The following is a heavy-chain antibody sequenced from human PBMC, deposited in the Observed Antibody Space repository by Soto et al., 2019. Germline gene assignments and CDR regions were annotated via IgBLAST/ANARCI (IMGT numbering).Heavy chain of an antibody. CDR2: IYPGDSDT. D-gene: IGHD3-3*01. J-gene: IGHJ5*02. Sequence: GESLKISCKGSGYSFTSYWIGWVRQMPGKGLEWMGIIYPGDSDTRYSPSFQGQFTISADKSISTAYLQWSSLKASHTAMYYCARHEQRRLWYYAFWSGSSEYNWFDHWGQGTLVTVSS. V-gene: IGHV5-51*01. CDR1: GYSFTSYW. CDR3: ARHEQRRLWYYAFWSGSSEYNWFDH.